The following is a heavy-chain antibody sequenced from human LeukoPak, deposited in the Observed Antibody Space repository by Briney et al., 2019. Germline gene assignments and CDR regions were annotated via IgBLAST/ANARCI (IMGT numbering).Heavy chain of an antibody. Sequence: SETLSLTCAVYGVSFSGYYWSWIRQPPGKGLEWIGEINHSGSTNYNPSLKSRVTISVDTSKNQFSLKLSSVTAADTAVYYCASTTLFRGYYATYLDYWGQGTLVTVSS. V-gene: IGHV4-34*01. CDR1: GVSFSGYY. CDR2: INHSGST. J-gene: IGHJ4*02. CDR3: ASTTLFRGYYATYLDY. D-gene: IGHD1-26*01.